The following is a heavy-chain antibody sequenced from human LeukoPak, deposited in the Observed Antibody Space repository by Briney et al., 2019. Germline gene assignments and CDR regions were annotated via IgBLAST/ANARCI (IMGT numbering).Heavy chain of an antibody. CDR3: ARDEYSSSWYRGSVGALSGTFDY. J-gene: IGHJ4*02. CDR2: ISYDGSNK. CDR1: GFTFSSYG. D-gene: IGHD6-13*01. V-gene: IGHV3-30*03. Sequence: GGSLRLSCAASGFTFSSYGMHWVRQAPGKGLEWVAVISYDGSNKYYADSVKGRFTISRDNSKNTLYLQMNSLRAEDTAVYYCARDEYSSSWYRGSVGALSGTFDYWGQGTLVTVSS.